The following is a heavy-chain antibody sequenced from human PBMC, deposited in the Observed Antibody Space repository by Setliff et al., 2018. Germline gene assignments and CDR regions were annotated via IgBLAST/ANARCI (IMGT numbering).Heavy chain of an antibody. Sequence: PGGSLRLSCEASGFSFSNYAMNWVRQAPGKGLEWVASFSSRNDYIYHADSVKGRFTISRDNAKTSLYLQMDSLRVEDTAVYFCARSGLGGSPQYFFDSWGQGTLVTVSS. D-gene: IGHD2-15*01. J-gene: IGHJ4*02. CDR2: FSSRNDYI. CDR3: ARSGLGGSPQYFFDS. CDR1: GFSFSNYA. V-gene: IGHV3-21*01.